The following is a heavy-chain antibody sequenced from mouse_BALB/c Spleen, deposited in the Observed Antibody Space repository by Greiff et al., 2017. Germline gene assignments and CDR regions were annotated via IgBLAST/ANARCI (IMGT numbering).Heavy chain of an antibody. CDR2: ISYSGST. D-gene: IGHD1-2*01. V-gene: IGHV3-2*02. Sequence: EVKLMESGPGLVKPSQSLSLTCTVTGYSITSDYAWNWIRQFPGNKLEWMGYISYSGSTSYNPSLKSRISITRDTSKNQFFLQLNSVTTEDTATYYCARSPHYYGYSDYWGQGTTLTVSS. CDR1: GYSITSDYA. J-gene: IGHJ2*01. CDR3: ARSPHYYGYSDY.